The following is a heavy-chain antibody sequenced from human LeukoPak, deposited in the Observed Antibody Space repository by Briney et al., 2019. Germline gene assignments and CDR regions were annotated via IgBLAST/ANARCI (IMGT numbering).Heavy chain of an antibody. Sequence: SETLSLTCTVSGGSISSGDYYWSWIRQPPGKGLEWIGEINHSGSTNYNPSLKSRVTISVDTSKNQFSLKLSSVTAADTAVYYCARGRTSRYCSSTSCYHYYYYGMDVWGQGTTVTVSS. CDR1: GGSISSGDYY. V-gene: IGHV4-39*07. J-gene: IGHJ6*02. D-gene: IGHD2-2*01. CDR2: INHSGST. CDR3: ARGRTSRYCSSTSCYHYYYYGMDV.